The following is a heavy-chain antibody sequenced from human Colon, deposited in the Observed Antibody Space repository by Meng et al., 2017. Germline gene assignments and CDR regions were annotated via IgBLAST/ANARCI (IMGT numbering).Heavy chain of an antibody. CDR2: AST. Sequence: QGELAGSGPGLVRPSATLSLICSVSGGSVSSAGYQWSWIRQPPGKGLEWIGYASTNYNPSLKSRVTISVDTSKNQFSLRLTSVTAADTAVYYCARDHMGSLDYWGQGILVTVSS. D-gene: IGHD1-26*01. J-gene: IGHJ4*02. CDR3: ARDHMGSLDY. CDR1: GGSVSSAGYQ. V-gene: IGHV4-61*08.